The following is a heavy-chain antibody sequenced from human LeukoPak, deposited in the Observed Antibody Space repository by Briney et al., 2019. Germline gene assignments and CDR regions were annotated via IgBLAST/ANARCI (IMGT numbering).Heavy chain of an antibody. CDR3: AMVTLTGWTFDP. V-gene: IGHV4-59*12. CDR2: IHYSGST. CDR1: GGSISSYY. J-gene: IGHJ5*02. Sequence: PSETLSLTCTVSGGSISSYYWSWIRQPPGKGLEWIGYIHYSGSTNYNPSLKSRVTISVDTSKNQFSLKLTSVTAADTAVYYCAMVTLTGWTFDPWGQGTLVTVSS. D-gene: IGHD4-23*01.